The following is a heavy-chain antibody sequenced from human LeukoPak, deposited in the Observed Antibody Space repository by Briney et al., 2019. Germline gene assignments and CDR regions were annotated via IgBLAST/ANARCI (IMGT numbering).Heavy chain of an antibody. V-gene: IGHV3-30*02. CDR2: IRHDGSDN. Sequence: GGSLRLSCAASGFTFSTYGMHWVRQAPGEGLERVAFIRHDGSDNFYGDSVKGRFAISRDNPKNTMYLQMNSLRPEDTAVYYCAKDRLGEWRGYFDSSGSTNYFENWGQGTRVTVSS. CDR3: AKDRLGEWRGYFDSSGSTNYFEN. J-gene: IGHJ4*02. CDR1: GFTFSTYG. D-gene: IGHD3-22*01.